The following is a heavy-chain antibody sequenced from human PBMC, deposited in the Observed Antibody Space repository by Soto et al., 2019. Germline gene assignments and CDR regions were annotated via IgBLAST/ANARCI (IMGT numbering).Heavy chain of an antibody. CDR1: GGSISSYY. J-gene: IGHJ6*02. D-gene: IGHD3-9*01. CDR3: ARAYVDDIYYYYGMDG. V-gene: IGHV4-59*01. CDR2: IYYSGST. Sequence: SLTCTVSGGSISSYYWSWIRQPPGKGLEWIGYIYYSGSTNYNPSLKSRVTISVDTSKNQFSLKLSSVTAADTAVYYCARAYVDDIYYYYGMDGWGQGTTVTVSS.